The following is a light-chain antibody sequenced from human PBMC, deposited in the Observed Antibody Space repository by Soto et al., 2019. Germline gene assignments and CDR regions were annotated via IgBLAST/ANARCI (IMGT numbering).Light chain of an antibody. J-gene: IGKJ4*01. CDR3: QQRSNWPLT. CDR1: QSVSSS. Sequence: EILLTQSPATLSLSLGERATLSCRAIQSVSSSLAWYQQKPGQAPRLLIYDASNRATGIPARFSGSGSGTDFTLTISSREPEDFAVYYCQQRSNWPLTFGGGTKVEIK. V-gene: IGKV3-11*01. CDR2: DAS.